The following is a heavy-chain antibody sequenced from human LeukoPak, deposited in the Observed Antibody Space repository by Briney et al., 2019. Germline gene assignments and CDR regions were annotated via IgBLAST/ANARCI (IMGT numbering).Heavy chain of an antibody. CDR1: GGSIPTSTYY. Sequence: SETLSLTCTVSGGSIPTSTYYWSWFRQPAEKGLEWIGRIYTSGSTYYNPSLKSRVTISADTSKNQFSLNVSSVTAADTAVYYCARATSSYFYYMDVWGKGTTVTISS. J-gene: IGHJ6*03. V-gene: IGHV4-61*02. CDR3: ARATSSYFYYMDV. D-gene: IGHD5-12*01. CDR2: IYTSGST.